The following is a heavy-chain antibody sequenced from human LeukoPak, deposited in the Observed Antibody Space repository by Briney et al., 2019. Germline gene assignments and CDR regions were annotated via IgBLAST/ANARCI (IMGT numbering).Heavy chain of an antibody. CDR3: ARDRKVADFDY. V-gene: IGHV1-2*02. D-gene: IGHD2-15*01. CDR1: GYTFTGYY. Sequence: ASVKVSCKASGYTFTGYYMHWVRQAPGQGLEWMGWINPNSGGTNYAQKFQGRVTMTRDTSISTAYMEVSRLTSDDTAIYYCARDRKVADFDYWGQGTLVTVSS. CDR2: INPNSGGT. J-gene: IGHJ4*02.